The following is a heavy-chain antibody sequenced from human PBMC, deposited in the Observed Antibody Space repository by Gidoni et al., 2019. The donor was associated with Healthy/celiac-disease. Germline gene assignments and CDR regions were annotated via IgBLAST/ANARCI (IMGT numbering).Heavy chain of an antibody. D-gene: IGHD3-22*01. CDR2: ISGSGGST. J-gene: IGHJ4*02. CDR3: AKDLTYYYDSSGYEAFGY. CDR1: GFTFSSYA. V-gene: IGHV3-23*01. Sequence: EVQLLESGGGLVQPGGSLRLSCAASGFTFSSYAMRWVRQAPGKGLGWVSAISGSGGSTYYADSVKGRFTISRDNSKNTLYLQMNSLRAEDTAVYYCAKDLTYYYDSSGYEAFGYWGQGTLVTVSS.